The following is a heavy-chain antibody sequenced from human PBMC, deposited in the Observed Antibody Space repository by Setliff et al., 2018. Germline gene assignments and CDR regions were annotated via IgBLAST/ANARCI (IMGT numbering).Heavy chain of an antibody. Sequence: GASVKVSCKASGYTFTGYYMHWVRQAPGQGLEWMGRINPNSGGTNYAQKLQGRVTMTRDTSISTAYMELSRLRSDDTAVYYCAKDGVGAKYYFDYWGQGTLVTVSS. J-gene: IGHJ4*02. CDR3: AKDGVGAKYYFDY. CDR1: GYTFTGYY. CDR2: INPNSGGT. V-gene: IGHV1-2*06. D-gene: IGHD1-26*01.